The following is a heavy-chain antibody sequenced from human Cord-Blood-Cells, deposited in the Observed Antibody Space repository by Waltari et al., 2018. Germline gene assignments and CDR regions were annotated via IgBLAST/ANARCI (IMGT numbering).Heavy chain of an antibody. CDR3: ARELVIRVRGVFDY. CDR1: GGSISSYY. D-gene: IGHD3-10*01. Sequence: QVQLQESGPGLVKPSETLSLTCTVSGGSISSYYWSWIRQPAGKGLEWIGRIYTSGSTNYNPSLKSRVTMSVDTSKNQFSLKLSSVTAADTAVYYCARELVIRVRGVFDYWGQGTLVTVSS. CDR2: IYTSGST. J-gene: IGHJ4*02. V-gene: IGHV4-4*07.